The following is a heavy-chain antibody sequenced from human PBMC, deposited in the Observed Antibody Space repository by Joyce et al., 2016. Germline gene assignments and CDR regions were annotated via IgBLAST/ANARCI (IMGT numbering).Heavy chain of an antibody. CDR3: ARVGYSSSWYFFDY. D-gene: IGHD6-13*01. CDR1: GDSVSSNSDA. J-gene: IGHJ4*02. V-gene: IGHV6-1*01. Sequence: QVQLQQSGPGLVKPSQTLSLTCVISGDSVSSNSDAWNWIRQSPSRGLEWLGRTYYRSKWYNDYAMSVKGRISINPDTSKNQFSLQLNSVTPEDTAVYFCARVGYSSSWYFFDYWGQGTLVTVSS. CDR2: TYYRSKWYN.